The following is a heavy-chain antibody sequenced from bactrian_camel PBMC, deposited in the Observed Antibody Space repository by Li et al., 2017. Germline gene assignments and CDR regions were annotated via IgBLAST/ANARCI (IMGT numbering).Heavy chain of an antibody. CDR3: AAERCCNWWCLLDPSY. J-gene: IGHJ4*01. D-gene: IGHD7*01. V-gene: IGHV3S32*01. CDR1: GRSNENYF. CDR2: MYTGFGGGNI. Sequence: DVQLVESGGGSVQAGGSLRLSCAISGRSNENYFLAWFRQPPGKEREGVAAMYTGFGGGNIYFDESVKGRFTISQDNSKNTLFLQMNVLRPEDTAMYYCAAERCCNWWCLLDPSYRSQGTQVTIS.